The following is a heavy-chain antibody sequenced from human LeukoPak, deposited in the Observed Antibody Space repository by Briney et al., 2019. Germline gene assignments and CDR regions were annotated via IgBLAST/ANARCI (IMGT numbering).Heavy chain of an antibody. V-gene: IGHV3-23*01. D-gene: IGHD4-23*01. CDR3: ARCSPGGDGFDI. Sequence: PGGSLRLSCAASGFTFSSYEMSWVRQAPGKGLEWVSGISGSGGSTYYADSVKGRFTIPRDKSKNTLYLQMNSLRAEDTAVYYCARCSPGGDGFDIWGQGTMVTVSS. J-gene: IGHJ3*02. CDR2: ISGSGGST. CDR1: GFTFSSYE.